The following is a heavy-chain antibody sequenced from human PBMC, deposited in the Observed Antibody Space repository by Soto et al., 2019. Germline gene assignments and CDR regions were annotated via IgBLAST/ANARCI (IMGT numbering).Heavy chain of an antibody. CDR1: GFTLSGSA. CDR3: TTIIGDLWSNYDH. V-gene: IGHV3-73*01. CDR2: IKSKGNKYAT. D-gene: IGHD3-3*01. J-gene: IGHJ4*02. Sequence: EVQLVESGGGLVQPGGSLKLSCAASGFTLSGSAMHWVRQSSGQGLEWVGRIKSKGNKYATAYAASVKGRFTISRDDLNNTAYLQMNSLKTDDTAVYYGTTIIGDLWSNYDHWGQGTLVTVSS.